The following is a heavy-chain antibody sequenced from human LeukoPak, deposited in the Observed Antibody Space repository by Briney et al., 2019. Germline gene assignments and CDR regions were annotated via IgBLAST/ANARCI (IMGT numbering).Heavy chain of an antibody. D-gene: IGHD3-22*01. CDR2: IYYSGST. Sequence: SETLSLTCTVSGGSISSGGYYWSWIRQHPEKGLEWIGYIYYSGSTYYNPSLKSRVTISVDTSKNQFSLKLSSVTAADTAVYYCARADYYDSRVDYWGQGTLVTVSS. V-gene: IGHV4-31*03. CDR1: GGSISSGGYY. J-gene: IGHJ4*02. CDR3: ARADYYDSRVDY.